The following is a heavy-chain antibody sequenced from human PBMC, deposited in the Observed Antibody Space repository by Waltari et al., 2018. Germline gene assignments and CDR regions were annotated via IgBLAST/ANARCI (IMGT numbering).Heavy chain of an antibody. J-gene: IGHJ6*03. D-gene: IGHD5-18*01. CDR2: IYSGGST. CDR3: AGLTAPFDYYYYYMDV. CDR1: GFTVSSNS. Sequence: EVQLVESGGGLVQPGGSLRLSCAASGFTVSSNSMSWVRQAPGKGLEWVSVIYSGGSTYYADSVKGRFTISRDNSKNTLYLQMNSLRAEDTAVYYCAGLTAPFDYYYYYMDVWGKGTTVTVSS. V-gene: IGHV3-66*02.